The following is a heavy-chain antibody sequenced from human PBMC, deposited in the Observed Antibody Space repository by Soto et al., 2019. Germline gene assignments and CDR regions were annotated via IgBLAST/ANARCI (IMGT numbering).Heavy chain of an antibody. CDR3: AIRYNSNRIYYYFGMDV. V-gene: IGHV1-69*13. CDR2: IIPIFGTA. J-gene: IGHJ6*02. CDR1: GGTFSSYA. Sequence: ASVKVSCKASGGTFSSYAISWVRQAPGQGLEWMGGIIPIFGTANYAQKFQGRVTITADESTSTAYMELSSLRSADTAVHYCAIRYNSNRIYYYFGMDVWGQGTTVTVAS. D-gene: IGHD1-20*01.